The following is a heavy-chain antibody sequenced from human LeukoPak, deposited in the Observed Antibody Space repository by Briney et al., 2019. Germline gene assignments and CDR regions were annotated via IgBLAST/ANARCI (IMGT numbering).Heavy chain of an antibody. Sequence: GGSLRLSCAASGFTFNSYAMSWVRQDPGKGLEWVSAISGSGASTYYADSVKGRFTIYSLRAEDTAAHYCAKGVYSGSYRDAFDIWGQGTMVTVSS. CDR3: DI. J-gene: IGHJ3*02. CDR2: ISGSGAST. D-gene: IGHD1-26*01. V-gene: IGHV3-23*01. CDR1: GFTFNSYA.